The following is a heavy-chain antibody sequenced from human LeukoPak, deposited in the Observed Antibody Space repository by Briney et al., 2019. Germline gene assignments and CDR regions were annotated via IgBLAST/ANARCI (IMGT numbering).Heavy chain of an antibody. CDR1: GFTFSSYA. D-gene: IGHD3-3*01. J-gene: IGHJ5*02. V-gene: IGHV3-23*01. Sequence: GGSLRLSCAASGFTFSSYAMSWVRLAPGKGLEWVSAISGSGGSTYYADSVKGRFTISRDNSKNTLFLQMNSLRPEDTAVYYCAKDWSGDYNWSDPWGQGTLVIVSS. CDR2: ISGSGGST. CDR3: AKDWSGDYNWSDP.